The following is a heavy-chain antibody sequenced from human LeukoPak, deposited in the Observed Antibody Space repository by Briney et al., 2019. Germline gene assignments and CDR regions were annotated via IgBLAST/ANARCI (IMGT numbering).Heavy chain of an antibody. CDR1: GFSLSTTGVA. J-gene: IGHJ4*02. CDR2: HYWNNDK. CDR3: AHKGRGSGSFTM. D-gene: IGHD3-10*01. V-gene: IGHV2-5*01. Sequence: SGPTLVNPTQTLMLTCTFSGFSLSTTGVAVGWIRQPPGKALEWLAVHYWNNDKSYSPSLKSRLTVTKDSSKNQVVLIMTNMDPVDTATYYCAHKGRGSGSFTMWGQGTLVTVSS.